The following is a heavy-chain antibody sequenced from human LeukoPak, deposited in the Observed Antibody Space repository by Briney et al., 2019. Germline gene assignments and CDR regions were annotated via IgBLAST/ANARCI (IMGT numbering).Heavy chain of an antibody. CDR2: ISWNSGRI. V-gene: IGHV3-9*01. CDR3: AKDSQDTAMSPTFDY. J-gene: IGHJ4*02. CDR1: GFTFDDYA. D-gene: IGHD5-18*01. Sequence: PGGSLRLSCAASGFTFDDYAMHWVRQGPGKGLEWVSGISWNSGRIGYADSVKGRFTISRDNAKNSLYLQMNSLRAEDTALYYCAKDSQDTAMSPTFDYWGQGTLVTVSS.